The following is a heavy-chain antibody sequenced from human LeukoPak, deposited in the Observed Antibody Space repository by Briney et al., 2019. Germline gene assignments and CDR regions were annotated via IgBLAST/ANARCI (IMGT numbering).Heavy chain of an antibody. CDR2: ISTSSSTI. V-gene: IGHV3-48*01. CDR3: AGISGWYGSVIDY. Sequence: GGSLRLSCAASGFTFSGYYMNWVRQAPGKGLEWVSYISTSSSTIYYADSVKGRFTISRDNAKNSLYLQMNSLRAEDTAVYYCAGISGWYGSVIDYWGQGTLVTVSA. J-gene: IGHJ4*02. CDR1: GFTFSGYY. D-gene: IGHD6-19*01.